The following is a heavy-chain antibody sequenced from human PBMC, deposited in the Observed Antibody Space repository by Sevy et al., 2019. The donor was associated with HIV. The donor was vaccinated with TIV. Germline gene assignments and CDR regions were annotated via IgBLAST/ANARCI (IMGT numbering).Heavy chain of an antibody. CDR3: ARRQRGSPYFYYYMDV. CDR2: INSNGSST. Sequence: GGSLRLSCAASGFTFSSYWMHWVRQAPGKGLVWVSRINSNGSSTSYADSVKGRFTISRDNTKNTLYLQMNSLRAEDTAVYYCARRQRGSPYFYYYMDVWGKGTTVTVSS. V-gene: IGHV3-74*01. D-gene: IGHD3-16*01. CDR1: GFTFSSYW. J-gene: IGHJ6*03.